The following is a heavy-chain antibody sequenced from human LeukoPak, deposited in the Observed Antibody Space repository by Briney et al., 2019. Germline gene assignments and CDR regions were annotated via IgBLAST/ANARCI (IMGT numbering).Heavy chain of an antibody. Sequence: SETLSLTCTVSGGSISSYYWSWIRQPPGKGLEWIGYIYYSGSTNYNPSLKSRVTISVDTSKNQFSLKLSSVTAADTAVYYCASDSSAEYFQHWGQGTLVTVSS. V-gene: IGHV4-59*01. CDR1: GGSISSYY. D-gene: IGHD2-2*01. CDR2: IYYSGST. CDR3: ASDSSAEYFQH. J-gene: IGHJ1*01.